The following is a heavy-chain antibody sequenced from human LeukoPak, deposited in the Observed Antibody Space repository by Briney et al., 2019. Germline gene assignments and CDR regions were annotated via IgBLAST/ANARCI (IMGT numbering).Heavy chain of an antibody. CDR1: GGSFSGYY. V-gene: IGHV4-34*01. CDR2: INHSGST. CDR3: ARGVWGICPTSFNY. D-gene: IGHD3-16*01. Sequence: SETLSLTCAVYGGSFSGYYWSWIRQPPGKGLEWIGEINHSGSTNYNPSLKSRVTISVDTSKNQFSLKLSSVTAADTAVYYCARGVWGICPTSFNYGGRETLVAVPS. J-gene: IGHJ4*02.